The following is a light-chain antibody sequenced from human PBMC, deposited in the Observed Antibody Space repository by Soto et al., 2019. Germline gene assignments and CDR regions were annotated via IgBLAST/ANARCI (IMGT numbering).Light chain of an antibody. CDR3: QQYGSSPPT. Sequence: EIVLTQSPGTLSLSLGERATLSCRASQGVGSTYLAWYQQKPGQAPRLLIYSASSRATGIPDRFSGSGSGTDFTLTISRLEPEDFAVYYCQQYGSSPPTFGQGTKWISN. J-gene: IGKJ1*01. V-gene: IGKV3-20*01. CDR2: SAS. CDR1: QGVGSTY.